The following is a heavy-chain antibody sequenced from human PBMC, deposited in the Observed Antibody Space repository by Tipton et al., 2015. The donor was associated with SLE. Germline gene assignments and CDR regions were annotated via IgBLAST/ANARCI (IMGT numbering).Heavy chain of an antibody. V-gene: IGHV4-30-2*01. CDR1: GGSISSGGYS. J-gene: IGHJ3*02. Sequence: TLSLTCAVSGGSISSGGYSWSWIRQPPGKGLEWIGYIYHSGSTYYNPSLKSRVTISVDRSKNQFSLKLSSVTAADTAVYFCARGDRGSQVAFDIWGQGTMVTVSS. D-gene: IGHD3-10*01. CDR2: IYHSGST. CDR3: ARGDRGSQVAFDI.